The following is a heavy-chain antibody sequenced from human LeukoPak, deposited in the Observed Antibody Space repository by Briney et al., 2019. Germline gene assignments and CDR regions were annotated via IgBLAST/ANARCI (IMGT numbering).Heavy chain of an antibody. V-gene: IGHV1-69*05. CDR2: IIPIFKRA. Sequence: SVKVSCKASGGTFSNYAISWVRQAPGQGLEWMGEIIPIFKRANYAQKFQGRVTITTDESTSTAYMELSSPRSEDTAVYYCARVFLEWYPAGGFDPWGQGTLVTVSS. J-gene: IGHJ5*02. CDR3: ARVFLEWYPAGGFDP. CDR1: GGTFSNYA. D-gene: IGHD3-3*01.